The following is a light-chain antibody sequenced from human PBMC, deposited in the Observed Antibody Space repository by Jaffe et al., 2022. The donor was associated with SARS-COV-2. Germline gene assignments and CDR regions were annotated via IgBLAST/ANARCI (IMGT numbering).Light chain of an antibody. Sequence: QSVLTQPPSVSGAPGQGVTISCTGSSSNIGAGYDIHWYQHLPGTAPKLLIYGNSNRPSGVSGRFSGSRSGTSASLAITELQVEDEADYHCQSYDNILSGWVFGGGTKLTVL. CDR1: SSNIGAGYD. CDR3: QSYDNILSGWV. J-gene: IGLJ3*02. CDR2: GNS. V-gene: IGLV1-40*01.